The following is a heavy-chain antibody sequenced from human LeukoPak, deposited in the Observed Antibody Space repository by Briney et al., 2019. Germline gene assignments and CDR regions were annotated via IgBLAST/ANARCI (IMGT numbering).Heavy chain of an antibody. D-gene: IGHD3-10*01. V-gene: IGHV4-4*07. CDR3: ARDAAYYYGSGSYRNGIDY. CDR1: GGSISSYY. CDR2: IYTSGST. J-gene: IGHJ4*02. Sequence: KSSEILSLTCTVSGGSISSYYWSWIRQPAGKGLEWIGRIYTSGSTNYNPSLKSRVTMSVDTSKNQFSLKLSSVTAADTAVYYCARDAAYYYGSGSYRNGIDYWGQGSLVTVSS.